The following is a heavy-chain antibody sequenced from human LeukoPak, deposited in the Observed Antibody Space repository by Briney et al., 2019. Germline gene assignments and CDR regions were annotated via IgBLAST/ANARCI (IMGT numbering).Heavy chain of an antibody. V-gene: IGHV4-4*02. D-gene: IGHD3-10*01. CDR2: IYHSGST. CDR3: ARRGSGLGSYPRASFDN. J-gene: IGHJ4*02. Sequence: PSETLSLTCAVSGGSIRSSNWWSWVRQPPGKGLEWIGEIYHSGSTNYNPSLKSRVTISVDTSKNQFSLKLSSVTAADTAMYFCARRGSGLGSYPRASFDNWGQGTLVTVSS. CDR1: GGSIRSSNW.